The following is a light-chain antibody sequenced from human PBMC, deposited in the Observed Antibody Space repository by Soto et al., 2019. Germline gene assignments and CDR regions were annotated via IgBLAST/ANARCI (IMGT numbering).Light chain of an antibody. CDR1: RWDVGGYNY. V-gene: IGLV2-14*01. J-gene: IGLJ1*01. CDR3: SSYTSSSTLV. Sequence: VLTYPAPGSGSPGQSITMSSTANRWDVGGYNYVSWYQQHPGKAPKLMIYEVSNRPSGVSNRFSGSKSGNTASLSISGLQAEDEADYYCSSYTSSSTLVFGTGTKVTVL. CDR2: EVS.